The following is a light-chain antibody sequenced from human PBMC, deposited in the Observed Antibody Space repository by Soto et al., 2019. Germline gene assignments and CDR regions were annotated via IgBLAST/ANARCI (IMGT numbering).Light chain of an antibody. CDR2: TDN. CDR3: AACDDSLKGPV. CDR1: SSNIGSHT. V-gene: IGLV1-44*01. Sequence: QSVLTQPPSASGTPGQRVTISCSGSSSNIGSHTVNWYQQLPGTAPKLLLYTDNQRPSGVPDRFSGSKSGTSASLAISGLQSEDEADYYCAACDDSLKGPVFGGGTKVTVL. J-gene: IGLJ2*01.